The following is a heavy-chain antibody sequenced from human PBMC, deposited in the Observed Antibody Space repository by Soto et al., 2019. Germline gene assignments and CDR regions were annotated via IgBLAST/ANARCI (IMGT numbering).Heavy chain of an antibody. CDR1: GFTFSSYG. D-gene: IGHD3-16*01. V-gene: IGHV3-33*01. Sequence: QVQLVESGGGVVQPGRSLRLSCAASGFTFSSYGMHWVRQAPGKGLEWVAVIWYDGSNKYYADSVKGRFTISRDNSKNTLYLQMNSLRAEDTAVYYCARDTGDLRLGELGYWGQGTMVTVSS. J-gene: IGHJ3*01. CDR2: IWYDGSNK. CDR3: ARDTGDLRLGELGY.